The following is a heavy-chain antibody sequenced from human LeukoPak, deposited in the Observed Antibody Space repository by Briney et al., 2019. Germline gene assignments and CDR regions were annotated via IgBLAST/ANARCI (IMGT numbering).Heavy chain of an antibody. Sequence: GGSLRLSCAASGFTFSSSAMSWVRQAPGKGLEWVSAISNNGGYTYYADSVQGRFTISRDNSKSTLCLQMNSLRAEDTAVYYCAKGGKWDVTPFDYWGPGTLVTVS. V-gene: IGHV3-23*01. CDR2: ISNNGGYT. CDR3: AKGGKWDVTPFDY. CDR1: GFTFSSSA. J-gene: IGHJ4*02. D-gene: IGHD1-26*01.